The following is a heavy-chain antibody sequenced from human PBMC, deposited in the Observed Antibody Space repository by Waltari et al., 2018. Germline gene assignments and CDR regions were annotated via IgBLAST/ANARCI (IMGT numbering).Heavy chain of an antibody. CDR2: ISYDGSDK. D-gene: IGHD2-21*01. CDR3: ARDLSEKYSIDY. J-gene: IGHJ4*02. CDR1: GFTISRYA. V-gene: IGHV3-30-3*01. Sequence: QVQLVESGGGVVQPGGSLRLSCAASGFTISRYAIHWVRQAPGKGLEWVAYISYDGSDKFYADSVKGRFTLSKDNSKNTLHLQLNSLRPEDTALYYCARDLSEKYSIDYWGQGTLVTVSS.